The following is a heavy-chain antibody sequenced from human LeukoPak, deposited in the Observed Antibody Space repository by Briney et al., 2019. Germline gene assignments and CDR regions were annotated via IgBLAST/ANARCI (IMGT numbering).Heavy chain of an antibody. Sequence: SETLSLTCAVYGGSFSGYYWSWIRQPPGKGLEWIGEINHSGSTNYNPSLKSRVTISVDTSKNQFSLKLSSVTAADTAVYYCARDYYDFWSGYDAFDIWGQGTMVTVSS. CDR2: INHSGST. J-gene: IGHJ3*02. V-gene: IGHV4-34*01. CDR1: GGSFSGYY. CDR3: ARDYYDFWSGYDAFDI. D-gene: IGHD3-3*01.